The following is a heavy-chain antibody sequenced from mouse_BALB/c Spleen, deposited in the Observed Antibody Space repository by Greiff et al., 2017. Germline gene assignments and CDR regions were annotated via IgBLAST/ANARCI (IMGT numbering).Heavy chain of an antibody. CDR1: GYTFTSYW. CDR2: INPSTGYT. Sequence: VKLQESGAELAKPGASVKMSCKASGYTFTSYWMHWVKQRPGQGLEWIGYINPSTGYTEYNQKFKDKATLTADKSSSTAYMQLSSLTSEDSAVYYCARSLYGSSPWFAYWGQGTLVTVSA. CDR3: ARSLYGSSPWFAY. D-gene: IGHD1-1*01. J-gene: IGHJ3*01. V-gene: IGHV1-7*01.